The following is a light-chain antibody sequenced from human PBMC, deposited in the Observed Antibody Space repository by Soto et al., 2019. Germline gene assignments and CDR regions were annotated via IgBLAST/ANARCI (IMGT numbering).Light chain of an antibody. CDR2: EVT. CDR1: SSDVGGYNY. Sequence: QSALTQPPSASGSPGQSVTISCTGTSSDVGGYNYVSWYQQYPGKAPKLMIYEVTKRPSGVPDRFSGSKSGNTASLTVSGLQAEDEADYSCSSYADRNSVIFGGGTKLTVL. V-gene: IGLV2-8*01. CDR3: SSYADRNSVI. J-gene: IGLJ2*01.